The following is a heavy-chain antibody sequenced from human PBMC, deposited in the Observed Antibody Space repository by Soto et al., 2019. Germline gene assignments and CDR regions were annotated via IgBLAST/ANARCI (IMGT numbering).Heavy chain of an antibody. Sequence: EVQLVESGGGLVQPGGSLRLSCAASGFSFSNYWIHWVRQAPGKGLVWVSRIKTDGSSTDYAASVKGRFTISRDNAKYTLYLQMNSLTAEDTAVYYCAKREGNTYGLFHWGQGTLVTVSS. D-gene: IGHD5-18*01. J-gene: IGHJ4*02. CDR1: GFSFSNYW. CDR2: IKTDGSST. CDR3: AKREGNTYGLFH. V-gene: IGHV3-74*01.